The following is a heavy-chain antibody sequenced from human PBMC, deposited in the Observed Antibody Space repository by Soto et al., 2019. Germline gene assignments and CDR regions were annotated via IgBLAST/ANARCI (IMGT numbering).Heavy chain of an antibody. CDR3: ASISGSYTSTFDY. CDR2: ISSSSSYT. V-gene: IGHV3-11*05. Sequence: QVQLVESGGGLVKPGGSLRLSCAASGFTFSDYYMSWIRQAPGKGLEWVSYISSSSSYTNYADSVKGRFTISRDNAKNSLSLQMNSLRAEDPAVYDCASISGSYTSTFDYWGPGALVTVSS. J-gene: IGHJ4*02. CDR1: GFTFSDYY. D-gene: IGHD1-26*01.